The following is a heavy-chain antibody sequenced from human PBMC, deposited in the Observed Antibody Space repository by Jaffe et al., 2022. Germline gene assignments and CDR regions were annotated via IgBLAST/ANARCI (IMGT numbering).Heavy chain of an antibody. CDR3: ARVLCGTSCYGVPFYWYFDL. CDR1: GGSISSYY. V-gene: IGHV4-59*01. J-gene: IGHJ2*01. CDR2: IYYSGST. Sequence: QVQLQESGPGLVKPSETLSLTCTVSGGSISSYYWSWIRQPPGKGLEWIGYIYYSGSTNYNPSLKSRVTISVDTSKNQFSLKLSSVTAADTAVYYCARVLCGTSCYGVPFYWYFDLWGRGTLVTVSS. D-gene: IGHD2-2*01.